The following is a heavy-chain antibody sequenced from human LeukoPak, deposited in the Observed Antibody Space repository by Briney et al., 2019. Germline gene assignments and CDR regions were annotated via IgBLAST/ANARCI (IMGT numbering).Heavy chain of an antibody. V-gene: IGHV3-7*05. Sequence: TGGSLRLSCAASGFTFSNYWMSWVRQAPEKGLEWVANIKEDGSVKYYVDSVKGRFTISRDNAKNSLYLHMSSLRVEDRAVYYCARGSGWLDPWGQGTLVTVFS. CDR3: ARGSGWLDP. J-gene: IGHJ5*02. CDR1: GFTFSNYW. D-gene: IGHD1-26*01. CDR2: IKEDGSVK.